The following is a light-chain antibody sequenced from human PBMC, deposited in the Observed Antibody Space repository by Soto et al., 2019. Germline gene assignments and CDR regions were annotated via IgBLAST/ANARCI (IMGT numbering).Light chain of an antibody. CDR2: GAS. Sequence: EIVLIQLPGALSSSPGERATLSCRASQSVSSSYLAWYQQKPGQAPRLLIYGASSRATGIPDRFSGSGSGTDFTLTISRLEPEDFAVYYCQQYGSSPQTFGQGTKVDIK. J-gene: IGKJ1*01. CDR1: QSVSSSY. CDR3: QQYGSSPQT. V-gene: IGKV3-20*01.